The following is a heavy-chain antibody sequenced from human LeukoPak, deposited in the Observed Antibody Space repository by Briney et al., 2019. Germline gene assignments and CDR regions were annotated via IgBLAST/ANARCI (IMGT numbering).Heavy chain of an antibody. CDR1: GYTFTSYD. Sequence: ASVKVSCKASGYTFTSYDINWVRQATGQGLEWMGWMNPNSGNTGYAQKFQGRVTMTRDTSTSTAYMELRSLRSDDTAVYYCARVPLLAGTESYYYYYYMDVWGKGTTVTVSS. CDR2: MNPNSGNT. V-gene: IGHV1-8*02. CDR3: ARVPLLAGTESYYYYYYMDV. D-gene: IGHD6-19*01. J-gene: IGHJ6*03.